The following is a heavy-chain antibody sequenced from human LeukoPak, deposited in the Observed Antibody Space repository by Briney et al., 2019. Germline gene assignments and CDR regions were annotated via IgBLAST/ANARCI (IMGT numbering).Heavy chain of an antibody. V-gene: IGHV1-18*01. CDR3: ATSGPCSSGSDFDY. J-gene: IGHJ4*02. CDR1: GYTFTSYG. Sequence: ASVTVSCKASGYTFTSYGISWVRQAPGQGLEWMGWISAYNGNTNYAQKLQGRVTMTTDTSTSTAYMELRSLRSDDTAVYYCATSGPCSSGSDFDYWGQGTLVTVSS. D-gene: IGHD6-19*01. CDR2: ISAYNGNT.